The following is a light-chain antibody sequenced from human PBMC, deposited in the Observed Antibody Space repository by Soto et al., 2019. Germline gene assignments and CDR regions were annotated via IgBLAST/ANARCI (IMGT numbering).Light chain of an antibody. CDR2: AAS. CDR1: QNVGNN. Sequence: VLTQSRATLSLSPGESATLSCRASQNVGNNLAWYQQKSGQAPRLLIYAASDRATGVPARFSGRMSGTDFTLTISSLEPEDFATYFCQQRSRWPRGTFGRGTKLE. CDR3: QQRSRWPRGT. J-gene: IGKJ2*02. V-gene: IGKV3-11*01.